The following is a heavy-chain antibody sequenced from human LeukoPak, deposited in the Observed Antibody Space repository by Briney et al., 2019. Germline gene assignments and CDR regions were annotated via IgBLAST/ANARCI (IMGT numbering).Heavy chain of an antibody. V-gene: IGHV4-59*01. Sequence: SETLSLTCTVSGVSINSYYWSWIRQPPGKGLEWIGYIYHAGNTYFNPSLNGRVTLSMETSKNQFSLKLSSVTAADTAMYFCARYSDGAYYFDYWGPGTPLTVSS. J-gene: IGHJ4*02. CDR1: GVSINSYY. CDR2: IYHAGNT. CDR3: ARYSDGAYYFDY. D-gene: IGHD4/OR15-4a*01.